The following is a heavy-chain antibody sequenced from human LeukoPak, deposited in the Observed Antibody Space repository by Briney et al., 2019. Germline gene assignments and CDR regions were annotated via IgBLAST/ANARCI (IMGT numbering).Heavy chain of an antibody. CDR1: GFTFSSDG. D-gene: IGHD3-16*02. J-gene: IGHJ4*02. V-gene: IGHV3-33*01. CDR2: IWYDGSNK. CDR3: ARDRYTPYYFDY. Sequence: GGSLRLSRAASGFTFSSDGMHWVREAPGKGLEWVAVIWYDGSNKYYADSVKGRFTISRDNSKSTLYLQMNSLRAEDTAVYYCARDRYTPYYFDYWGQGTLVTVSS.